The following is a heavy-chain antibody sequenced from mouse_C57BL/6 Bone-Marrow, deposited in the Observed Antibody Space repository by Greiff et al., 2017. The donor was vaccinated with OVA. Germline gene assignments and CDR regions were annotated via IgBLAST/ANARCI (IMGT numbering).Heavy chain of an antibody. D-gene: IGHD3-1*01. V-gene: IGHV1-26*01. CDR1: GYTFTDYY. Sequence: VQLQQSGPELVKPGASVKISCKASGYTFTDYYMNWVKQSHGKSLEWIGDINPNNGGTSYNQKFKGKATLTVDKSSSTAYMELRSLTSKDSEVYYSARRGLMDDWGQGPSVTVSS. CDR2: INPNNGGT. CDR3: ARRGLMDD. J-gene: IGHJ4*01.